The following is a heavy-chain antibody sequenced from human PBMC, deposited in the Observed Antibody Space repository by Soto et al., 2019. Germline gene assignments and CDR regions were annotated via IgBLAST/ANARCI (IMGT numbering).Heavy chain of an antibody. CDR1: GFTFSSYE. Sequence: EVQLVESGGGLVQPGGSLRLSCAASGFTFSSYEMNWVRQAPGKGLEWASYISSSGSTIYYADSVKGLTIISRDNAKNSAYLQMNSLRAEDTAVYYCARDHKGGYYYYGMGVWGEGTMVTVS. CDR2: ISSSGSTI. J-gene: IGHJ6*01. V-gene: IGHV3-48*03. CDR3: ARDHKGGYYYYGMGV.